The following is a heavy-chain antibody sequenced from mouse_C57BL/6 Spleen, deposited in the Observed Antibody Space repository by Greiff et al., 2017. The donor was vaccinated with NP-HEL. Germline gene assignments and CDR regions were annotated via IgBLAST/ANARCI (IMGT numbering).Heavy chain of an antibody. CDR3: ARSYYGSYAMDY. J-gene: IGHJ4*01. D-gene: IGHD1-1*01. Sequence: QVQLQQPGAELVKPGASVKLSCKASGYTFTSYWMHWVKQRPGQGLEWIGMIHPNSGSTNYNEKFKDKATLTVDKSSSTAYMQLSSLTSEDSSVYYCARSYYGSYAMDYWGQGTSVTVSS. V-gene: IGHV1-64*01. CDR1: GYTFTSYW. CDR2: IHPNSGST.